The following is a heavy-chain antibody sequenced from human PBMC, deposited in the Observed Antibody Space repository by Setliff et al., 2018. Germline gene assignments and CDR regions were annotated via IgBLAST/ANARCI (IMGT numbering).Heavy chain of an antibody. Sequence: PSETLSLTCSVSNGFIIDHWWTWIRQPAGKELEWIGQIYSNGNTEYNPSLKNRVTISVDKSSNQFSLELYSVNAADTAVYYCARARQGGFLEWAPFDFWGRGMLVTVSS. V-gene: IGHV4-4*07. CDR3: ARARQGGFLEWAPFDF. CDR1: NGFIIDHW. CDR2: IYSNGNT. D-gene: IGHD3-3*01. J-gene: IGHJ4*01.